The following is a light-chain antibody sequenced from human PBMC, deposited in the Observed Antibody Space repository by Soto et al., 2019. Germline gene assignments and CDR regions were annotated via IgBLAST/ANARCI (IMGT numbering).Light chain of an antibody. V-gene: IGKV1-5*01. CDR2: DAS. CDR3: QQYDSLWT. Sequence: DIQMTQSPSSLSASVGDRFRIACRASQSVRSWLAWYQQKPGTAPKLLVSDASSLQSGVPSRFSGSGSGTEFTLTISGLQPQDFATYYCQQYDSLWTFGQGTKVDIK. J-gene: IGKJ1*01. CDR1: QSVRSW.